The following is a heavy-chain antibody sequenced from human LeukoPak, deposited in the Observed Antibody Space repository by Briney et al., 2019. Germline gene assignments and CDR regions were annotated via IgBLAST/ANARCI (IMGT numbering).Heavy chain of an antibody. CDR2: VSGSGSGGST. Sequence: GGSLTLSCAASGFTFSSSAMSWVRQAPGKGLEWVSSVSGSGSGGSTYYADSVRGRFPISRDNYKNTLYLQMNSLRAEDTAVYYCAELGITMLGGVWGKGTTVTISS. V-gene: IGHV3-23*01. CDR3: AELGITMLGGV. J-gene: IGHJ6*04. D-gene: IGHD3-10*02. CDR1: GFTFSSSA.